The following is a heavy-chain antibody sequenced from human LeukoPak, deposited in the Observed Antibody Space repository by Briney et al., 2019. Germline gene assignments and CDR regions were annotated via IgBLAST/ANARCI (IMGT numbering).Heavy chain of an antibody. CDR3: AAGPADNSYDNY. CDR1: GFTFTNYW. CDR2: VNSDGSST. Sequence: GGSLRLSCAASGFTFTNYWMHWVRQAPGKGLVWVSRVNSDGSSTSYADSVKGRFTIFRDNAKNALYLQMSSLRVEDTAVYYCAAGPADNSYDNYWGQGTLVTVSS. J-gene: IGHJ4*02. V-gene: IGHV3-74*01. D-gene: IGHD5-18*01.